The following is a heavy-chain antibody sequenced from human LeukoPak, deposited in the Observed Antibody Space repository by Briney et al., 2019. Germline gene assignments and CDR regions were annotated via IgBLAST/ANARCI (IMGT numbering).Heavy chain of an antibody. V-gene: IGHV3-23*01. CDR1: GFTFSTSA. Sequence: PGGSLRLSCAVSGFTFSTSAMSWVRQIPGKGLEWVSAIAPNGGSREYRDSVKGRFTISRDNSKNTLFLQMDSLRDEDTALYYCAIRGISGTKYFQHWGQGTLVTASS. J-gene: IGHJ1*01. CDR2: IAPNGGSR. CDR3: AIRGISGTKYFQH. D-gene: IGHD1-20*01.